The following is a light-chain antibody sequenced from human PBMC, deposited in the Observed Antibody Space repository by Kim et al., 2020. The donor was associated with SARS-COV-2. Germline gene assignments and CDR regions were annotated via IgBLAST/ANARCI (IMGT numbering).Light chain of an antibody. CDR3: QAWDSGSHVV. J-gene: IGLJ2*01. CDR1: KLGDKY. CDR2: QDN. V-gene: IGLV3-1*01. Sequence: VSPGQTGSITCSGDKLGDKYVCWYQQKPGQSPVLVIYQDNKRPSGIPERFSGSNSGKTATLTISGTQAMDEADYYCQAWDSGSHVVFGGGTQLTVL.